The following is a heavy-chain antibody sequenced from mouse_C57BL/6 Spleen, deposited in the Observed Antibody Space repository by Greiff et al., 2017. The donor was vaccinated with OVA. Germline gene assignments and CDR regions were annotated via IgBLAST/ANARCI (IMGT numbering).Heavy chain of an antibody. V-gene: IGHV1-82*01. Sequence: QVQLKESGPELVKPGASVKISCKASGYAFSSSWMNWVKQRPGKGLEWIGRIYPGDGDTNYNGKFKGKATLTADKSSSQAYMQLSSLTSEDSAVYFCARGRIYSNYGWYFDVWGTGTTVTVSS. CDR2: IYPGDGDT. D-gene: IGHD2-5*01. CDR1: GYAFSSSW. CDR3: ARGRIYSNYGWYFDV. J-gene: IGHJ1*03.